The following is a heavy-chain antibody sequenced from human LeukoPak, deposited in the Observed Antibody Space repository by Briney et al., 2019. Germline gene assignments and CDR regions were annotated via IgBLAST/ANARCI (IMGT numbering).Heavy chain of an antibody. CDR1: GFTFNNYD. D-gene: IGHD3-16*01. CDR2: ISTSGGST. Sequence: GGSLRLSCAASGFTFNNYDMSWVGPAPGKGLDWVSSISTSGGSTYYADSVKGRFTNSRDNSKSTLFLQMNSLRGDDTAVYYCARGSSQLAYWGQGTLVTASS. CDR3: ARGSSQLAY. J-gene: IGHJ4*02. V-gene: IGHV3-23*01.